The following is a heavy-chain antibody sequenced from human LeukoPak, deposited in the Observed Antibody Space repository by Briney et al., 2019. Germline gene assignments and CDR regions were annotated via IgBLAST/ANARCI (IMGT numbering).Heavy chain of an antibody. CDR3: ARGTGTSGEYYFDY. D-gene: IGHD1-7*01. CDR1: GGSFSDYY. J-gene: IGHJ4*02. Sequence: PSETLSLTCAVFGGSFSDYYWSWIRQPPGKGLEWIGEINHSGSTNYNPSLKSRVTISVDTSKNQFSLKLSSVTAADTAMYYYARGTGTSGEYYFDYWGQGTLVTVSS. CDR2: INHSGST. V-gene: IGHV4-34*01.